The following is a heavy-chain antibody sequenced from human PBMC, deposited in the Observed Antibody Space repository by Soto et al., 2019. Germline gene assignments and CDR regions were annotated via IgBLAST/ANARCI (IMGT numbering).Heavy chain of an antibody. J-gene: IGHJ6*02. CDR3: ARLGCSSTSCYLGIYYYGMDV. V-gene: IGHV5-51*01. Sequence: CLKISCKGSGYSFTSYWIGWVRQMPGKGLEWMGIIYPGDSDTRYSPSFQGQVTISADKSISTAYLQWSSLKASDTAMYYCARLGCSSTSCYLGIYYYGMDVWGQGTTVTVSS. CDR1: GYSFTSYW. CDR2: IYPGDSDT. D-gene: IGHD2-2*01.